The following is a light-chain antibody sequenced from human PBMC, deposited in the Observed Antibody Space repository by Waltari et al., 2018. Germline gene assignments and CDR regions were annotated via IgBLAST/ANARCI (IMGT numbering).Light chain of an antibody. V-gene: IGLV2-14*01. J-gene: IGLJ3*02. CDR2: EVK. Sequence: QSALTQPASVSGSPGQSITISCTGTSSDIGRYNTVSWYQPYPGKAPQIIIYEVKKRPSGVSTRFSGSTSGNTASLTISALQADDEAYFYCSSYTGDNILLFGGGTKVTVL. CDR1: SSDIGRYNT. CDR3: SSYTGDNILL.